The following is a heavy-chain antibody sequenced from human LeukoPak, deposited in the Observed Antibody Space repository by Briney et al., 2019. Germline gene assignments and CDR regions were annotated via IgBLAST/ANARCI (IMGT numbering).Heavy chain of an antibody. Sequence: PSETLSLTCAVSGGSFSGYYWSWIRQPPGKGLEWIGDINHSGSTNYNPSLKSRVTISVDTSKNQFSLKLSSVTAADTAVYYCARHVGSTGVDDSQRRTTFVYWGQGTLVTVSS. V-gene: IGHV4-34*01. CDR3: ARHVGSTGVDDSQRRTTFVY. J-gene: IGHJ4*02. CDR1: GGSFSGYY. CDR2: INHSGST. D-gene: IGHD5/OR15-5a*01.